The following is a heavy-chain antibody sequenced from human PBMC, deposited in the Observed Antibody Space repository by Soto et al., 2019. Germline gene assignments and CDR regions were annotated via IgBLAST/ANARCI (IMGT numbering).Heavy chain of an antibody. J-gene: IGHJ3*02. CDR1: SGSISSSNW. CDR3: ARSRVSAGGRDAFDI. V-gene: IGHV4-4*02. CDR2: IYHSGST. Sequence: QVQLQESGPGLVKPSGTLSLTCAVSSGSISSSNWWSWVRQPPGKGLEWIGEIYHSGSTNYNPSLKCRVTISVDKSKNHFSLKLSSVTAADTAVYYCARSRVSAGGRDAFDIWGQGTMVTVSS. D-gene: IGHD6-25*01.